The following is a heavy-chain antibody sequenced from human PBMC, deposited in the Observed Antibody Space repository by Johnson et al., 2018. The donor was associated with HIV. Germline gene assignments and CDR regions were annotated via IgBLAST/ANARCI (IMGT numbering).Heavy chain of an antibody. D-gene: IGHD3-10*01. Sequence: EKLVESGGGLVQSGGSLRLSCAASGFTVSSNYMSWVRQAPGKGLEWVSVIYSGGRTYYADSVKRRFTISRDNSKNTLYLQMNSLRAEDTAVYYCASPDYERYYGAFDIWGQGTMVTVSS. CDR1: GFTVSSNY. J-gene: IGHJ3*02. CDR3: ASPDYERYYGAFDI. V-gene: IGHV3-66*01. CDR2: IYSGGRT.